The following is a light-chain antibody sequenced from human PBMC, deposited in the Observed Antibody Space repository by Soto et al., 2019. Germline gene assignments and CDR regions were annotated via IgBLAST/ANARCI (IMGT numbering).Light chain of an antibody. CDR1: QSVGRS. CDR3: QQRSNWPPLT. Sequence: EIVLTQSPATLSLSPGERATLSCRASQSVGRSLAWYQQKPGQAPRLLIYGASDRATGIPARFSGSGSGTDFTLTISRLEPEDFAVYFCQQRSNWPPLTFGGGTKVEIK. V-gene: IGKV3-11*01. CDR2: GAS. J-gene: IGKJ4*01.